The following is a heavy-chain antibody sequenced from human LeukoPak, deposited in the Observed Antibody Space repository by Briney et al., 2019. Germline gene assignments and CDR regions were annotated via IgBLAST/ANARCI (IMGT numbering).Heavy chain of an antibody. V-gene: IGHV3-23*01. D-gene: IGHD3-22*01. CDR2: IHDNGDST. CDR3: ARDGPYYYDSRGAAFDI. Sequence: GGSLRLSCAASGFTFSNYVMSWVRQAPGKGLEWVSAIHDNGDSTYYADSVKGRFTISRDNSKNTLYLQMNSLRAEDTAVYYCARDGPYYYDSRGAAFDIWGQGTMVTVSS. J-gene: IGHJ3*02. CDR1: GFTFSNYV.